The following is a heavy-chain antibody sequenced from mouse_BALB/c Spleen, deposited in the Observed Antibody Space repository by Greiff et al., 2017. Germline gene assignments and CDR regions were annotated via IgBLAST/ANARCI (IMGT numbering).Heavy chain of an antibody. D-gene: IGHD2-4*01. V-gene: IGHV1-9*01. CDR3: ARSNYDYDEDWYFDV. CDR1: GYTFSSYW. Sequence: QVQLQQSGAELMKPGASVKISCKATGYTFSSYWIEWVKQRPGHGLEWIGEILPGSGSTNYNEKFKGKATFTADTSSNTAYMQLSSLTSEDSAVYYCARSNYDYDEDWYFDVWGAGTTVTVSS. CDR2: ILPGSGST. J-gene: IGHJ1*01.